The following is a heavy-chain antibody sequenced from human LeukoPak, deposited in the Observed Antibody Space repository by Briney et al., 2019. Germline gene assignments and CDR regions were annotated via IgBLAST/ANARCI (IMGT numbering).Heavy chain of an antibody. J-gene: IGHJ4*02. D-gene: IGHD3-22*01. CDR3: ARDISPYYYDSSGYLY. CDR2: ISSSSSYI. V-gene: IGHV3-21*01. Sequence: PGGSLRLSCAASGFTFSSYPMNWVRQAPGKGLEWVSSISSSSSYIYYADSVKGRFTISRDNAKNSLYLQMNSLRAEDTAVYYCARDISPYYYDSSGYLYWGQGTLVTVSS. CDR1: GFTFSSYP.